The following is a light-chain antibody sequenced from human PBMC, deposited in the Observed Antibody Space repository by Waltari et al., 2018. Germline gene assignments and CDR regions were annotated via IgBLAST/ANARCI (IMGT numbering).Light chain of an antibody. CDR3: QQYGSSPGT. CDR1: QRVSNNY. V-gene: IGKV3-20*01. Sequence: EIVLTQSPGTLSLSSGERAALSCRASQRVSNNYLAWYQQKPGQAPRLLLYGASSRATGVPDRFSGRGSGTDFTLTISRLEPEDFAVYYCQQYGSSPGTFGQGTKVEIK. CDR2: GAS. J-gene: IGKJ1*01.